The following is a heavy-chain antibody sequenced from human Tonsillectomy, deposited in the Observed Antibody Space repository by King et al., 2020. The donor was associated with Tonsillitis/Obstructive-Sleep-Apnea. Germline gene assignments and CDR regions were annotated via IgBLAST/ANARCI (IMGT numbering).Heavy chain of an antibody. J-gene: IGHJ4*02. V-gene: IGHV3-23*04. Sequence: QLVQSGGGLVQPGGSLRLSCAASGFTFSTYAMSWVRQAPGKGLEWVSGITGSGGNTFYADSVKGRFTIARDNSKNTLYLQMNSLRAEDTALYYCAKDGRAYDGSSHLSYSDCWGQGSLVTVSS. CDR3: AKDGRAYDGSSHLSYSDC. D-gene: IGHD3-22*01. CDR1: GFTFSTYA. CDR2: ITGSGGNT.